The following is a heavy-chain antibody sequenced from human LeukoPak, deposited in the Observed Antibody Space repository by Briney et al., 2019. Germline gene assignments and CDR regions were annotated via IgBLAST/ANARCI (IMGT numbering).Heavy chain of an antibody. J-gene: IGHJ5*02. CDR1: GGSISSSSYH. CDR2: IYYSGST. D-gene: IGHD2-15*01. CDR3: ARHGASGGSSRFDP. Sequence: SETLSLTCTVSGGSISSSSYHWGWIRQPPGKGLEWIGSIYYSGSTYYNPSLKSRVTISVDTSKNQFSLKLSSVTAADTAVYYCARHGASGGSSRFDPWGQGTLVTVSS. V-gene: IGHV4-39*01.